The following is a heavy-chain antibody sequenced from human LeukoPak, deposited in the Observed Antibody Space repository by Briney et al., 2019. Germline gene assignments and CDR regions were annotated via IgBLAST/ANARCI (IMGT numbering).Heavy chain of an antibody. V-gene: IGHV3-23*01. CDR1: GFTFSSYV. D-gene: IGHD3-22*01. Sequence: GGSLRLSCAASGFTFSSYVISWVRQTPGEGLEWVSSISGSGGRTYYADSVKGRFTISRDNSMDTLYLHMNSLRAEDTAVYYCAKNLYDSSGYYPYEYFQHWGQGTLVTVSS. J-gene: IGHJ1*01. CDR3: AKNLYDSSGYYPYEYFQH. CDR2: ISGSGGRT.